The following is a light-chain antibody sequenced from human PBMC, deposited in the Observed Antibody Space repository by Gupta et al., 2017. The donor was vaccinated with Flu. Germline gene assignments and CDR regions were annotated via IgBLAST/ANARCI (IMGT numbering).Light chain of an antibody. CDR3: QQYGSSPPYT. J-gene: IGKJ2*01. CDR2: GAS. V-gene: IGKV3-20*01. Sequence: TRSLSPGERATLSCRASQSVSSSYLAWYQQKPGQAPRLLIYGASSRATGIPDRFSGSGSGTDFTLTISRLEPEDFTVYYCQQYGSSPPYTFGQGTKLEIK. CDR1: QSVSSSY.